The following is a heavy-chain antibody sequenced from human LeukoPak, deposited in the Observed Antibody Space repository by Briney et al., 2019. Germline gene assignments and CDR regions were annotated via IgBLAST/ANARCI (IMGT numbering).Heavy chain of an antibody. Sequence: SETLSLTCAVYGGSFSGYYWSWIRQPPGKGLEWIGEINHSGSTNYNPSLKSRVTIPVDTSKNQFSLKLSSVTAADTAVYYCARDLGIAAPCFQHWGQGTLVTVSS. CDR1: GGSFSGYY. D-gene: IGHD6-13*01. J-gene: IGHJ1*01. V-gene: IGHV4-34*01. CDR2: INHSGST. CDR3: ARDLGIAAPCFQH.